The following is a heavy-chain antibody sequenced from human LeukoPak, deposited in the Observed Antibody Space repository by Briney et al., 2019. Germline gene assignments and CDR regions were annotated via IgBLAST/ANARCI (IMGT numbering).Heavy chain of an antibody. CDR3: AKRYYGSETYFALDI. CDR2: VTGGGTGT. Sequence: GSLRLSCAASGFTFSNYGMYWVRQAPGEGLEWVSAVTGGGTGTYYADSVKGRFTISRDNSKNTLYLQLSSLRAEDTAVYFCAKRYYGSETYFALDIWGQGTVVTVSS. CDR1: GFTFSNYG. V-gene: IGHV3-23*01. J-gene: IGHJ3*02. D-gene: IGHD3-10*01.